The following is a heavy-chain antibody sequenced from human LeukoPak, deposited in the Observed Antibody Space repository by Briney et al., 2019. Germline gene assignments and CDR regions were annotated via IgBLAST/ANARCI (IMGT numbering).Heavy chain of an antibody. CDR3: ARDLIIWGASLLGAFDI. CDR1: GFTFSSYG. V-gene: IGHV3-30*02. CDR2: IRYHGNNK. J-gene: IGHJ3*02. D-gene: IGHD3-16*01. Sequence: GGSLRLSCAASGFTFSSYGMHWVRQAPGKGLEWVAFIRYHGNNKYYADSVKGRFTISRDNAKNSLYLQMNSLRAEDTAVYYCARDLIIWGASLLGAFDIWGQGTMVTVSS.